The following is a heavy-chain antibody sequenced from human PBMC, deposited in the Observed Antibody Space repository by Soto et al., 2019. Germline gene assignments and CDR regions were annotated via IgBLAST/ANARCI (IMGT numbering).Heavy chain of an antibody. CDR2: IIPIFGTA. V-gene: IGHV1-69*13. Sequence: ASVKVSCKASGVNFSSYAISWVRQSPGQGLEWMGGIIPIFGTANYAQKFQGRVTITADETTSTADMELSSLRAEDTAVYYCAGRRDGNTQNFDYWGQGTRVTVYS. CDR3: AGRRDGNTQNFDY. CDR1: GVNFSSYA. J-gene: IGHJ4*02.